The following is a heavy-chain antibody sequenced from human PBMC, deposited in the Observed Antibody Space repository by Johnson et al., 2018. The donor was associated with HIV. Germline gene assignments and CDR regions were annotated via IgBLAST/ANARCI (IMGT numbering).Heavy chain of an antibody. V-gene: IGHV3-23*04. Sequence: VHLVESGGGVVPPGRSLRLSCVASGFTFSSYAMSWVRQAPGKGLEWVSAISGSGGSTYYADSVKGRFTIHRDNSKNTLYLQMNSLRAEDTAVYYCAKTHDSSGYYGGLDAFDIWGQGTMVTVSS. CDR1: GFTFSSYA. D-gene: IGHD3-22*01. J-gene: IGHJ3*02. CDR2: ISGSGGST. CDR3: AKTHDSSGYYGGLDAFDI.